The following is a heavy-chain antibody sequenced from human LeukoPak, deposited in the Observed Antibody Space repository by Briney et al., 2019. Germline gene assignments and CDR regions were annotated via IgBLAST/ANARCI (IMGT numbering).Heavy chain of an antibody. Sequence: GGSLRLSCAASGFTFSSYDMSWVRQAPGKGLEWVSGTSGGGVTTYYADSVKGRFTISRDNSKNTLYLQMNSLRAEDTAVYYCAKGSHSSGYSSFDYWGRGTLVTVSS. D-gene: IGHD6-19*01. CDR1: GFTFSSYD. CDR2: TSGGGVTT. J-gene: IGHJ4*02. V-gene: IGHV3-23*01. CDR3: AKGSHSSGYSSFDY.